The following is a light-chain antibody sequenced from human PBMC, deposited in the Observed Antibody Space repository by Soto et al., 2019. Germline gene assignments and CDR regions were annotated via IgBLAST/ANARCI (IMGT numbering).Light chain of an antibody. V-gene: IGKV1-39*01. CDR2: AAS. CDR1: QSISSY. Sequence: DIQMTQSPSSLSASVVSRVTITCRASQSISSYLNWYQQKPGKAPKLLIYAASSLQSGVPSRFSGSGSGTDFTLTISSLQPEDFATYYCQQSYSTLITFGQGTRLEIK. J-gene: IGKJ5*01. CDR3: QQSYSTLIT.